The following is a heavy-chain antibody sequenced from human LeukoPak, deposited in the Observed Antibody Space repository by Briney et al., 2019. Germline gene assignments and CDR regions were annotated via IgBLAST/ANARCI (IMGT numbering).Heavy chain of an antibody. CDR3: AADRGGWSY. J-gene: IGHJ4*02. CDR1: GFTFSNYL. D-gene: IGHD6-19*01. V-gene: IGHV3-74*01. Sequence: PGGSLRLSCAASGFTFSNYLMHWFRQAPAEGLVWVSRITGDGTNIIYADSVKDRFTMSRDNAKNTLYLQMNSLRAGDTAVYYCAADRGGWSYWGQGTLVTVSS. CDR2: ITGDGTNI.